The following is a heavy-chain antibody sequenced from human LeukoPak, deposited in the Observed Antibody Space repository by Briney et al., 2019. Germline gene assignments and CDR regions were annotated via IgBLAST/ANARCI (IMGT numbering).Heavy chain of an antibody. V-gene: IGHV4-59*08. CDR2: ISYSGST. J-gene: IGHJ4*02. D-gene: IGHD2-21*01. CDR1: GGSISSYY. CDR3: ARLAVVQLSEYDD. Sequence: SETLPLTCSVSGGSISSYYWSWIRQPPGKGLEWIGYISYSGSTKYNPSLKSRVTIAVDTSRNQFSLKLTSVTAADTAVYYCARLAVVQLSEYDDWGQGTLVTVSS.